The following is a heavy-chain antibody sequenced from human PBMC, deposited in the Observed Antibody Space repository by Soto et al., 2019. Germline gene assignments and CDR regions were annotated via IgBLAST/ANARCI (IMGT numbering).Heavy chain of an antibody. CDR1: GFTFSSYA. CDR3: AKGSIAARRFDY. V-gene: IGHV3-23*01. CDR2: ISGSGGST. D-gene: IGHD6-6*01. Sequence: EVQLLESGGGLVQPGGSRRLSCAASGFTFSSYAMSWVRQAPGKGLEWVSAISGSGGSTYYADSVKGRFTISRDNSKNTLYLQMNSLRAEDTAVYYCAKGSIAARRFDYWGQGTLVTVSS. J-gene: IGHJ4*02.